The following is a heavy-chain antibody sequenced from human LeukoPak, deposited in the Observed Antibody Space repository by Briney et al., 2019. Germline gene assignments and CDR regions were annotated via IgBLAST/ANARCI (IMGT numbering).Heavy chain of an antibody. CDR3: ARGEEELEYYYYYYGMDV. D-gene: IGHD3-10*01. CDR1: GYTFTSYD. CDR2: MNPNSGNT. V-gene: IGHV1-8*01. Sequence: ASVKVSCKASGYTFTSYDINWVRQATGQGLEWMGWMNPNSGNTGYAQKFQGRVSMTRNTSISTAYMELSSLRSEDTAVYYCARGEEELEYYYYYYGMDVWGQGTTVTVSS. J-gene: IGHJ6*02.